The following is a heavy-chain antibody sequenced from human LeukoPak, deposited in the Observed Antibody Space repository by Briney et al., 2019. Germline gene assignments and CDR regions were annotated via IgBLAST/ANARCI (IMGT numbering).Heavy chain of an antibody. CDR1: GFTVSDNY. D-gene: IGHD6-13*01. Sequence: GGSLRLSCAASGFTVSDNYMSWVRQAPGKGLEWVSVFYSGGRTRHADPVKGRFTISIDNSKNTLYLQLNSLRAEDTAVYFCASSSWSSEYFHYWGQGTLVTVSS. CDR3: ASSSWSSEYFHY. CDR2: FYSGGRT. V-gene: IGHV3-66*01. J-gene: IGHJ1*01.